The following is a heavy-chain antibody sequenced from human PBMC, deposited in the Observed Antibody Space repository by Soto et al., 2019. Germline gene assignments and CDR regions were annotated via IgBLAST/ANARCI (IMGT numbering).Heavy chain of an antibody. J-gene: IGHJ4*02. CDR2: IIPIFGTA. Sequence: GASVKVSCKASGGTFSSYAISWVRQAPGQGLEWMGGIIPIFGTANYAQKFQGRVTITADKSTSTAYMELSSLRSEDTAVYYCASFQSGPDSSGYFDYWGQGTLVTVSS. CDR1: GGTFSSYA. CDR3: ASFQSGPDSSGYFDY. V-gene: IGHV1-69*06. D-gene: IGHD3-22*01.